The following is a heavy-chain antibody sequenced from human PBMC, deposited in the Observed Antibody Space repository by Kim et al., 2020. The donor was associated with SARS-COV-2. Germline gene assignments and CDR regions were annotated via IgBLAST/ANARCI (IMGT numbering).Heavy chain of an antibody. D-gene: IGHD6-13*01. J-gene: IGHJ4*02. V-gene: IGHV4-34*01. Sequence: SETLSLTCAVYGGSFSGYYWSWIRQPPGKGLEWIGEINHSGSTNYNPSLKSRVTISVDTSKNQFSLKLSSVTAADTAVYYCARGNLGAAADYWGQGTLVTVSS. CDR3: ARGNLGAAADY. CDR2: INHSGST. CDR1: GGSFSGYY.